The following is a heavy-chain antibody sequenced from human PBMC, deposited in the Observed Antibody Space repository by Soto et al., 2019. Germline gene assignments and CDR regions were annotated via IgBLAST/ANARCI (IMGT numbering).Heavy chain of an antibody. CDR1: GFTFSIYG. CDR2: ISYDGSNK. Sequence: VGSLRGSCAASGFTFSIYGMHWVRQAPGKGLEWVAVISYDGSNKYYADSVKGRFTISRDNSKNTLYLQMNSLRAEDTAVYYCAKDGALGSFDYWGQVTLVTVSS. J-gene: IGHJ4*02. D-gene: IGHD3-10*01. V-gene: IGHV3-30*18. CDR3: AKDGALGSFDY.